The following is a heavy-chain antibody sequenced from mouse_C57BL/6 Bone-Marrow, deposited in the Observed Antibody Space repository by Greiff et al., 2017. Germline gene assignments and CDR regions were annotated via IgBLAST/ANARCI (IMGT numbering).Heavy chain of an antibody. J-gene: IGHJ3*01. Sequence: VQGVESGPGLVAPSQSLSITCTVSGFSLTSYAISWVRQPPGKGLEWLGVIWTGGGTNYNSALKSRLSISKDNSKSQVFLKMNSLQTDDTARYYGARTVDSSGYAWFAYWGQGTLVTVSA. CDR1: GFSLTSYA. CDR3: ARTVDSSGYAWFAY. D-gene: IGHD3-2*02. V-gene: IGHV2-9-1*01. CDR2: IWTGGGT.